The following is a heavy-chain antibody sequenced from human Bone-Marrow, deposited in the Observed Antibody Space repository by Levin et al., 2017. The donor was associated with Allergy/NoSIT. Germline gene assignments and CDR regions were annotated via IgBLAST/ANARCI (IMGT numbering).Heavy chain of an antibody. CDR3: ARAPPDSYPDFMSGYYRGGLDY. Sequence: KRGESLKISCTASRYTFISYGVTWVRQAPGQGLEWVGWISAKTGNVHFAKKVQGRVTLTTDSSTSTAYMELRSLRSDDTALYYCARAPPDSYPDFMSGYYRGGLDYWGQGTLVTVSS. V-gene: IGHV1-18*01. CDR2: ISAKTGNV. D-gene: IGHD3-3*01. CDR1: RYTFISYG. J-gene: IGHJ4*02.